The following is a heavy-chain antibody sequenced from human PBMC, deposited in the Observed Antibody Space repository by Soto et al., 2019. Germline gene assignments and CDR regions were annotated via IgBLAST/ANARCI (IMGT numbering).Heavy chain of an antibody. CDR3: ARGGGSTFYWLDP. CDR1: GGSISSFNYF. V-gene: IGHV4-39*01. D-gene: IGHD2-15*01. Sequence: QLQLQESGPGLVKPSETLSLTCTVSGGSISSFNYFWAWIRQPPGKGLEWIGSLYYSGNTYYNPSLPRRVTIAVDTSQKQCTLTLRAVTAADTAGYYCARGGGSTFYWLDPWGQGTLVTVSP. J-gene: IGHJ5*02. CDR2: LYYSGNT.